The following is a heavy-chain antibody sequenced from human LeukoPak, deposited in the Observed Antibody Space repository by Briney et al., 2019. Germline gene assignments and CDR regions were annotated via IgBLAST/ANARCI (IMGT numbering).Heavy chain of an antibody. CDR2: IYYSGST. Sequence: PSETLSLTCTVSGGSISSSSYYWGWIRQPPGKGLEWIGSIYYSGSTYYNPSLKSRVTISVDTSKNQFSLKLSSVTAADTAVYYCAIDAFNYDFWSGYYRPQAYYYYMDVWGKGTTVTVSS. V-gene: IGHV4-39*01. J-gene: IGHJ6*03. D-gene: IGHD3-3*01. CDR1: GGSISSSSYY. CDR3: AIDAFNYDFWSGYYRPQAYYYYMDV.